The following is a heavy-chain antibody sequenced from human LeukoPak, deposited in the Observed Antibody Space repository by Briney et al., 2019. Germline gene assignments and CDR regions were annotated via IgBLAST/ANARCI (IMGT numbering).Heavy chain of an antibody. J-gene: IGHJ4*02. Sequence: ASVEVSCKVFGYTFTGYYMHWVRQAPGQGLQWMGWINPTSGATNSAQKFQGRVTMTTDTSISTIYMEVSRLRSDDTAVYYCAGEGYDSLTGFYDYWGQGTPVTVSS. CDR3: AGEGYDSLTGFYDY. CDR2: INPTSGAT. V-gene: IGHV1-2*02. D-gene: IGHD3-9*01. CDR1: GYTFTGYY.